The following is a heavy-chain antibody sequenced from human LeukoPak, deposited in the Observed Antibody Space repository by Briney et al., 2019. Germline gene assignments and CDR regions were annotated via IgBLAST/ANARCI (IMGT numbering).Heavy chain of an antibody. J-gene: IGHJ4*02. CDR3: ARDHIVVVPAADYYFDY. V-gene: IGHV3-30-3*01. CDR1: GFTFSSYA. CDR2: ISYDGSNK. D-gene: IGHD2-2*01. Sequence: GGSLRLSCAASGFTFSSYAMHWVRQAPGKGLEWVAVISYDGSNKYYADSVKGRFTISRDNSKNTLYLQMNSLRAEDTAVYYCARDHIVVVPAADYYFDYWGQGTLVTVSS.